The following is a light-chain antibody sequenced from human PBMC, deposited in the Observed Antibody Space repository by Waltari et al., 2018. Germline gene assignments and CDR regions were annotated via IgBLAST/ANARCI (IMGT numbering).Light chain of an antibody. CDR2: RSN. J-gene: IGLJ3*02. Sequence: QSVLTQPPSASGTPGQRVTISCSGSSSNIGTNSIYWYQQLPATAPKLLIYRSNRRPAGVPHRFSVSRSGTVASIAISGLLSEDEADYYCAAWYVSLSGWVFGGGTKLTVL. CDR1: SSNIGTNS. V-gene: IGLV1-47*01. CDR3: AAWYVSLSGWV.